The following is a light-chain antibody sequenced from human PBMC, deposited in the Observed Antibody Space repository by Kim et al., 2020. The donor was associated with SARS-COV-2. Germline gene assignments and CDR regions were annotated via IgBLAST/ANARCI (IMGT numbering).Light chain of an antibody. J-gene: IGLJ2*01. CDR3: QSYDSSLSGSV. CDR2: GNS. V-gene: IGLV1-40*01. Sequence: SVTCCCSGSSTKVGSSYDVNWNLQLPGTAPKLLIYGNSNRPSGVPDRCSGSKSGTSASLAITGLQAEDEADYYCQSYDSSLSGSVFGGGTQLTVL. CDR1: STKVGSSYD.